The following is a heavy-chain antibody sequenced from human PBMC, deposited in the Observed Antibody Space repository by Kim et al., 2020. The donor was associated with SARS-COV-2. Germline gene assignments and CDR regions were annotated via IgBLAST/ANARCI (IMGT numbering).Heavy chain of an antibody. CDR3: ARVSSSGWDFDY. D-gene: IGHD6-19*01. V-gene: IGHV1-18*01. J-gene: IGHJ4*02. Sequence: NYAQKLQGRVTMTTDTSTSTAYMELRSLRSDDTAVYYCARVSSSGWDFDYWGQGTLVTVSS.